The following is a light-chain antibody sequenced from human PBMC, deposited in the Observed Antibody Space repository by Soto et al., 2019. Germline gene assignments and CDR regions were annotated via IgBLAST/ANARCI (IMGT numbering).Light chain of an antibody. CDR1: QSIHTS. J-gene: IGKJ5*01. V-gene: IGKV3-11*01. CDR3: QQRNVWRPIT. Sequence: VLTQSPATLSLSPGERATLSCRASQSIHTSLAWYQQKPGQPPRLVVYDSTLKANGVPDRFGGSRSGTEFTLTINTLEPEDVAVYYCQQRNVWRPITFGQGTRLEI. CDR2: DST.